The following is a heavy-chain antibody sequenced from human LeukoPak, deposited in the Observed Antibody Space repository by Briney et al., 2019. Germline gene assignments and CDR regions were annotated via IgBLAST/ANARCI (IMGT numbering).Heavy chain of an antibody. J-gene: IGHJ4*02. CDR3: ARVAQLWFGNDY. CDR2: IIPILGIA. D-gene: IGHD5-18*01. CDR1: GGTFSSYT. V-gene: IGHV1-69*02. Sequence: GASVKVSCKASGGTFSSYTISWVRQAPGQGLEWMGRIIPILGIANYAQKFQGRVTITADKSTSTAYMELSSLRSEDTAVYYCARVAQLWFGNDYWGQGTLVTVSS.